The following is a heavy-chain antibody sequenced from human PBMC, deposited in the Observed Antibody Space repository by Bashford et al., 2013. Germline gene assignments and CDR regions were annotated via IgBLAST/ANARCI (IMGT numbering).Heavy chain of an antibody. D-gene: IGHD4-17*01. CDR3: AKDRDDYGDPECFDI. J-gene: IGHJ3*02. CDR2: ISGSSVST. V-gene: IGHV3-23*01. Sequence: VRQAPGKGLEWVSAISGSSVSTYYADSVKGRFTISRDNSKDTLYLQMNSLRAEDTAVYYCAKDRDDYGDPECFDIWGLGTMVTVSS.